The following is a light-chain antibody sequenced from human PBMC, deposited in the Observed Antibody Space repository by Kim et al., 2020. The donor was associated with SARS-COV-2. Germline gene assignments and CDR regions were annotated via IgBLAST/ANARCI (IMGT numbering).Light chain of an antibody. V-gene: IGLV3-19*01. CDR2: GKN. CDR1: SLRSYY. Sequence: GQKDRITRQGDSLRSYYASWYKQKQGQAPVLVIYGKNNRPSGITDRFSGSSSGNTASLTITGAQAEDEADYYCNSRDSSGNHLVFGGGTQLTVL. CDR3: NSRDSSGNHLV. J-gene: IGLJ2*01.